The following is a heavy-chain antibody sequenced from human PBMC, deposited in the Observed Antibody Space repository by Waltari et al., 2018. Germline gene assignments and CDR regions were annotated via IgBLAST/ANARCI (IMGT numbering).Heavy chain of an antibody. V-gene: IGHV3-48*03. CDR1: GFTFSSYE. D-gene: IGHD3-22*01. CDR2: ISSSGSTI. CDR3: AGAKVAYYDSHNDAFNI. Sequence: EVQLVESGGGLVQPGGSLRLSCAASGFTFSSYEMNWVRQAPGKGLEWVSYISSSGSTIYYADSVKGRFTISRDNAKNSLYLQRHSLGVENTAVYSCAGAKVAYYDSHNDAFNIWAKGQWSPSLQ. J-gene: IGHJ3*02.